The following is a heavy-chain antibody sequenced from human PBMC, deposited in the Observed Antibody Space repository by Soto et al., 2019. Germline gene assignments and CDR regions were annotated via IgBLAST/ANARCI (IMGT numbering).Heavy chain of an antibody. CDR1: VASISSYS. D-gene: IGHD2-15*01. CDR2: LYYSGST. Sequence: SESLSLTCNDAVASISSYSGSWIRQSRVKGPAWIQYLYYSGSTNYNPSLKSRVTISVDTSKNQFSLKQSSVTAADTAVYYCARGGEEYCSGGSCSASWYYYGMDVWGQGTTVTVSS. J-gene: IGHJ6*02. CDR3: ARGGEEYCSGGSCSASWYYYGMDV. V-gene: IGHV4-59*01.